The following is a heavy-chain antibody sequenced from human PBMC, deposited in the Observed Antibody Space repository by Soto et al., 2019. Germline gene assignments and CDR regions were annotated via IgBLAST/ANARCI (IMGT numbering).Heavy chain of an antibody. CDR2: ISSSSSTI. D-gene: IGHD6-13*01. V-gene: IGHV3-48*02. CDR3: ARGRNSSSWYGDYYYYGMDV. J-gene: IGHJ6*02. CDR1: GFTFSSYS. Sequence: GGSLRLSCAASGFTFSSYSMNWVRQAPGKGLEWVSYISSSSSTIYYADSVKGRFTISRDNAKNSLYLQMNSLRDEDTAVYYCARGRNSSSWYGDYYYYGMDVWGQGTTVTVSS.